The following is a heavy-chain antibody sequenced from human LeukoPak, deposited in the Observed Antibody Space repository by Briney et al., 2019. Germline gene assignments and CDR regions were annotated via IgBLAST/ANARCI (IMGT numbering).Heavy chain of an antibody. CDR2: ISSSSSYI. Sequence: PGGSLRLSCAASGLTFSSYSMNWVRQAPGKGLEWVSSISSSSSYIYYADSVKGRFTISRDDAKNSLYLQMNSLRAEDTAVYYCARARQWFGEFEYMDVWGKGTTVTVSS. V-gene: IGHV3-21*01. CDR1: GLTFSSYS. J-gene: IGHJ6*03. CDR3: ARARQWFGEFEYMDV. D-gene: IGHD3-10*01.